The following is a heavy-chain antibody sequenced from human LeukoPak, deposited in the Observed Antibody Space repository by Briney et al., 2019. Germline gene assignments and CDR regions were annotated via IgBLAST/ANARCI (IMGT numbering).Heavy chain of an antibody. J-gene: IGHJ6*02. D-gene: IGHD2-2*01. CDR1: GYTFTSYG. V-gene: IGHV1-18*01. CDR3: ARGECSSTSCYRPYYYYGMDV. CDR2: ISAYNGNT. Sequence: GASVKVSCKASGYTFTSYGISWVRQAPGQGLDWMGWISAYNGNTNYAQKLQGRVTMTTDTSTSTAYMELRSLRSDDTAVYYCARGECSSTSCYRPYYYYGMDVWGQGTTVTVSS.